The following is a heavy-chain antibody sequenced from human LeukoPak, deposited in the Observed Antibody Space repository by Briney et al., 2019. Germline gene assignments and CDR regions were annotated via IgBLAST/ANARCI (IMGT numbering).Heavy chain of an antibody. V-gene: IGHV3-23*01. Sequence: SCKASGGTFSSYAMSWVRQAPGKGLEWVSAISGSGGSTYYADSVKGRFTISRDNSKNTLYLQMNSLRAEDTAVYYCAKDPSSTWEPYHDYWGQGTPVTVSS. CDR1: GGTFSSYA. CDR3: AKDPSSTWEPYHDY. J-gene: IGHJ4*02. D-gene: IGHD6-13*01. CDR2: ISGSGGST.